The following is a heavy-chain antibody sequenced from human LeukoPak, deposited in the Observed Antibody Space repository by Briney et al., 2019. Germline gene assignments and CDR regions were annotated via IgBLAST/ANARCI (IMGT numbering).Heavy chain of an antibody. V-gene: IGHV3-48*01. D-gene: IGHD2-2*01. CDR1: GFTFSSYS. CDR3: ARVVPAAMDYYYYYYMDV. CDR2: ISSSSSTI. J-gene: IGHJ6*03. Sequence: GGSLRLSCAASGFTFSSYSMNWVRQAPGKGLEWVSYISSSSSTIYYADSVKGRLTISRDNAKNSLYLQMNSLRAEDTAVYYCARVVPAAMDYYYYYYMDVWGKGTTVTVSS.